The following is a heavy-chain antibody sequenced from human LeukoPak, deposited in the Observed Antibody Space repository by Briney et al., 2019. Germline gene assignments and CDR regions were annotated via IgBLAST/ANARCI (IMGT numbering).Heavy chain of an antibody. V-gene: IGHV4-4*07. CDR3: ARTMITFGGVLNWFDP. D-gene: IGHD3-16*01. CDR1: GGSISSYY. CDR2: IYTSGST. Sequence: NASETLSLTCTVSGGSISSYYWSWIRQPAGKGLGWIGRIYTSGSTNYNPSLKSRVTMSVDTSKNQFSLKLSSVTAADTAVYYCARTMITFGGVLNWFDPWGQGTLVTVSS. J-gene: IGHJ5*02.